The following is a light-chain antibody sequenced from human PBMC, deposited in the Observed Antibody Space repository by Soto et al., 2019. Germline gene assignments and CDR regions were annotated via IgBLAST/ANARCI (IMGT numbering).Light chain of an antibody. J-gene: IGKJ4*01. CDR3: QQANSFFALT. CDR2: AAS. CDR1: QDISTW. V-gene: IGKV1D-12*01. Sequence: DIQLTQSPSSVSASIGDSVTITCRASQDISTWLAWYQLKPGKAPKLLIFAASSLLTGVPSRFSGSGSGTEFTLTISGLQAEDFASYYCQQANSFFALTFGGGTHLDIK.